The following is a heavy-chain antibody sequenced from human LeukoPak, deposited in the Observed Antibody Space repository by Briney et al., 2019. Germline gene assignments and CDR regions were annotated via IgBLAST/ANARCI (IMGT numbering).Heavy chain of an antibody. D-gene: IGHD1-7*01. J-gene: IGHJ4*02. CDR3: ARVAGGNWNYDQIKAFDY. Sequence: SETLSLTCAVYGGSFSGYYWRWIRQPPGKGLEWIGEINHSGSTNYNPSLKSRVTISVDTSKNQFSLKLSSVTAADTAVYYCARVAGGNWNYDQIKAFDYWGQGTLVTVSS. V-gene: IGHV4-34*01. CDR1: GGSFSGYY. CDR2: INHSGST.